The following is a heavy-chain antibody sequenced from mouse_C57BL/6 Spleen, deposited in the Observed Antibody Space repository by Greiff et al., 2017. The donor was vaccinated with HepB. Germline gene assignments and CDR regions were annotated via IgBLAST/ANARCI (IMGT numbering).Heavy chain of an antibody. J-gene: IGHJ2*01. D-gene: IGHD2-2*01. Sequence: EVMLVESGGDLVKPGGSLKLSCAASGFTFSSYGMSWVRQTPDKRLEWVATISSGGSYTYYPDSVKGRFTISRDNAKNTLYLQMSSLKSEDTAMYYCARRDVYELSFDYWGQGTTLTVSS. V-gene: IGHV5-6*02. CDR3: ARRDVYELSFDY. CDR1: GFTFSSYG. CDR2: ISSGGSYT.